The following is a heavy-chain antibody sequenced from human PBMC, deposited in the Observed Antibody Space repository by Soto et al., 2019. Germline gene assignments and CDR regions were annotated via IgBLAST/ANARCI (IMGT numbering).Heavy chain of an antibody. V-gene: IGHV4-59*01. CDR2: IYYSGST. Sequence: SETLSLTCTVSGGSISSYYWSWVRQPPGKGLEWIGYIYYSGSTNYNPSLKSRVTISVDTSKNQFSLKLSSVTAADTAVYYCARARFIAAAAFYYYYGMDVWGQGTTVTVS. CDR1: GGSISSYY. D-gene: IGHD6-13*01. J-gene: IGHJ6*02. CDR3: ARARFIAAAAFYYYYGMDV.